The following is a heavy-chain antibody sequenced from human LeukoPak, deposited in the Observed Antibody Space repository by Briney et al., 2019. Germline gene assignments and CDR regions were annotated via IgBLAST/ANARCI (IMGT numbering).Heavy chain of an antibody. D-gene: IGHD3-3*01. CDR1: GFTFSSYA. J-gene: IGHJ4*02. Sequence: EGSLRLSCAASGFTFSSYAMSWVRQAPGKGLEWVSAISGSGGSTYYADSVKGRFTISRDNSKNTLYLQMNSLRAEDTAVYYCAKTRGVTIPQYYFDYWGQGTLVTVSS. CDR2: ISGSGGST. CDR3: AKTRGVTIPQYYFDY. V-gene: IGHV3-23*01.